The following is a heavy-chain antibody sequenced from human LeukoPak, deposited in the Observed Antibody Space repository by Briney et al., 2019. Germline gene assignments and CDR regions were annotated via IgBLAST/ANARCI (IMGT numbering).Heavy chain of an antibody. CDR3: ARGEYYDFWSGPFDY. J-gene: IGHJ4*02. D-gene: IGHD3-3*01. Sequence: SETLSLTCTVSGGSISSYYWSWIRQPPWKGLEWIGYIYYSGSTNYNPSLKSRVTISVDTSKNQFSLKLSSVTAADTAVYYCARGEYYDFWSGPFDYWGQGTLVTVSS. CDR2: IYYSGST. CDR1: GGSISSYY. V-gene: IGHV4-59*01.